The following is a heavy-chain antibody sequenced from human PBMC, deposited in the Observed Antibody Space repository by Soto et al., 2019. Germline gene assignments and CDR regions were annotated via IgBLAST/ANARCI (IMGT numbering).Heavy chain of an antibody. Sequence: GRSLRLSCAASGFTFSSYDMHWVRQAPGKGLEWVAVLSYDGSNKHYADSVKGRFTISRDNSKNTLYLQMNSLRAEDTAVYYCAKPIAAVGYHGMDVWGQGTTVTASS. CDR1: GFTFSSYD. CDR2: LSYDGSNK. J-gene: IGHJ6*02. V-gene: IGHV3-30*18. CDR3: AKPIAAVGYHGMDV. D-gene: IGHD6-13*01.